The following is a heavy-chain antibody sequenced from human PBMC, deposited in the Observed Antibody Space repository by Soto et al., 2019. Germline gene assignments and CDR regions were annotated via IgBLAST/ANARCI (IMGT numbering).Heavy chain of an antibody. Sequence: SETLSLTCTVSGDSVRNQYWSWIRRPPGRGLEWIGYIYRSGSTKYNPSLKSRLTISVDTSKNQFSLKLSSVTAADTTVYYCARTLDYGHMDVWGKGTTVTVSS. CDR3: ARTLDYGHMDV. D-gene: IGHD3-16*01. CDR1: GDSVRNQY. CDR2: IYRSGST. V-gene: IGHV4-4*09. J-gene: IGHJ6*03.